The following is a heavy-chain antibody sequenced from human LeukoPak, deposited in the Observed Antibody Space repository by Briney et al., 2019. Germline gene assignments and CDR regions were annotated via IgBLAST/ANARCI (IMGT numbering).Heavy chain of an antibody. CDR1: GYTFTSYG. Sequence: ASVKVSCKASGYTFTSYGISWVRQAPGQGLEWMGWISAYNGNTNYAQKLQGRVTMTTDTSTGTAYMELRSLRSDDTAVYYCARDHSNIAAAGSYYYYYYGMDVWGQGTTVTVSS. CDR2: ISAYNGNT. J-gene: IGHJ6*02. D-gene: IGHD6-13*01. CDR3: ARDHSNIAAAGSYYYYYYGMDV. V-gene: IGHV1-18*01.